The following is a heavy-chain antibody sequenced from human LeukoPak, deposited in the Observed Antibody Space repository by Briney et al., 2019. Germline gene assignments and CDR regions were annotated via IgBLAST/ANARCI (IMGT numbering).Heavy chain of an antibody. Sequence: PGRSLRLSCAASGFTFDDYAMHWVRQAPGKGLEWVSGISWNSGSIGYADSVKGRFTISRDNAKNSLYLQMNSLRAEDMALYYCAKDRRAVADLVDYWGQGTLVTVSS. J-gene: IGHJ4*02. D-gene: IGHD6-19*01. V-gene: IGHV3-9*03. CDR1: GFTFDDYA. CDR2: ISWNSGSI. CDR3: AKDRRAVADLVDY.